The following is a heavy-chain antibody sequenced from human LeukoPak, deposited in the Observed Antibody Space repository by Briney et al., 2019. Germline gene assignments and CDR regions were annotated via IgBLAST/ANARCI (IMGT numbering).Heavy chain of an antibody. D-gene: IGHD3-9*01. V-gene: IGHV3-7*01. CDR1: GFTFSSSW. CDR3: TRAPRADDIFFES. J-gene: IGHJ4*02. CDR2: IRGDGGLI. Sequence: GGSLRLSCEASGFTFSSSWMNWVRQAPGKGLEWVANIRGDGGLIYYVDSVKGRFTISRDNAKNSMYLQMNSLRAEDTAVYYCTRAPRADDIFFESWGQGTLVTVSS.